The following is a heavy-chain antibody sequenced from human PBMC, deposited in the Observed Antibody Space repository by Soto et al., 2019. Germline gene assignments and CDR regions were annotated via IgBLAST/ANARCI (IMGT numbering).Heavy chain of an antibody. CDR2: TYYRSQWHN. CDR3: QRERGFLSEGLDI. D-gene: IGHD3-10*01. CDR1: GHRVSSNTAT. J-gene: IGHJ3*02. Sequence: SLARVISGHRVSSNTATWNCFSQSPSRGLEWLGRTYYRSQWHNEYEESVKSRITINPDTSKNQFSLQLNSMSPEDTAVYYCQRERGFLSEGLDICGRRTMVTVSS. V-gene: IGHV6-1*01.